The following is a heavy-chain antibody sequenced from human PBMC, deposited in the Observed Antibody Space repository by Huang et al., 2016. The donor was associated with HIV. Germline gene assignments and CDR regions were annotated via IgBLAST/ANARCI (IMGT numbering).Heavy chain of an antibody. CDR3: ARAKDTWDAYDI. J-gene: IGHJ3*02. CDR1: GFPSNNHA. V-gene: IGHV3-30-3*01. D-gene: IGHD5-18*01. Sequence: QVQLVESGGGVVQPGRSLRLSCAASGFPSNNHAMHWVRQAPGKGRDGVAVISNDGSNNYYADSVKGRFTISRDSSKSTLFLHMTSLRTEDTAVYYCARAKDTWDAYDIWGQGTMVIVSS. CDR2: ISNDGSNN.